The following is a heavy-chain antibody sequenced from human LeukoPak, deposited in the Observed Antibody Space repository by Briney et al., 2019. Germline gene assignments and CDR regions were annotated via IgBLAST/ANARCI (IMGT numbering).Heavy chain of an antibody. J-gene: IGHJ4*02. V-gene: IGHV3-30*18. CDR3: AKDARSLGGYFDY. Sequence: GGSLRLSCAASGFTFSSYGMHWVRQAPGKGLEWVAVISYDGSNKYYADSVKGRFTISRDNSKNTLYLQMNSLRAEDTAVYYCAKDARSLGGYFDYWSQGTLVTVSS. CDR2: ISYDGSNK. D-gene: IGHD3-10*01. CDR1: GFTFSSYG.